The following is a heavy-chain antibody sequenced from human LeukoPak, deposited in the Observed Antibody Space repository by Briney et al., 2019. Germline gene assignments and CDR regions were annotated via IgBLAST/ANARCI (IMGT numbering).Heavy chain of an antibody. CDR1: GYTFSGYG. D-gene: IGHD4-17*01. V-gene: IGHV1-18*01. J-gene: IGHJ4*02. CDR3: ARGAGSYGDYSLWLGY. Sequence: ASVKVSCKASGYTFSGYGFSWVRQAPGQGLEWMGWVSAYNGNTIYAQSYQGRGTMTTDTSTSTAYMELRSLRPDDTAVYYCARGAGSYGDYSLWLGYWGQGTLVTVSS. CDR2: VSAYNGNT.